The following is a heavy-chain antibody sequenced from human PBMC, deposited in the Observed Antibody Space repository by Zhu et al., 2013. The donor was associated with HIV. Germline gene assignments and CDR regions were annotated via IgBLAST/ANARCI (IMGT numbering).Heavy chain of an antibody. CDR1: GGTFSTYA. CDR3: ARDDGKYSSSSGFDY. J-gene: IGHJ4*02. D-gene: IGHD6-6*01. CDR2: IIPIFGLT. Sequence: QVQLVQSGAEVKKPGSSVKVSCKASGGTFSTYAISWVRQAPGQGLEWMGWIIPIFGLTKFAQKFQDRVTITADESTSTAYMELSSLRSEDTAVYYCARDDGKYSSSSGFDYWGQGTLVTVSS. V-gene: IGHV1-69*12.